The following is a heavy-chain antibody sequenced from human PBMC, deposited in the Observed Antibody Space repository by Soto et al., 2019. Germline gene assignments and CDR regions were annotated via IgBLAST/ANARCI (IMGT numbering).Heavy chain of an antibody. J-gene: IGHJ2*01. CDR3: ARGSPTVNLYSYFAL. CDR2: IDYSGST. CDR1: GGSISSGGYY. Sequence: QVQLQESGPGLVKPSQTLSLTCTVSGGSISSGGYYWSWIRQHPGKGLEWIGYIDYSGSTYYNPSLKSRVTISVDTSKNQFSLKLSSVTAADTAVYYCARGSPTVNLYSYFALWGRGPLVTVSS. V-gene: IGHV4-31*03. D-gene: IGHD4-17*01.